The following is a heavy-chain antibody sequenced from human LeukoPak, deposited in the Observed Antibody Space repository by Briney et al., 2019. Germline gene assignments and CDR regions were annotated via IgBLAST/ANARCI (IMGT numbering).Heavy chain of an antibody. Sequence: PGGSLRLSCAASGFTVSSNYMSWVRQAPGKGLEWVSVIYSGGSTYYADSVKGRFTISRDNSKNTLYLQMNSLRAEDTAVYYCAKRACVSCHYFEYWGQGTLVTVSS. D-gene: IGHD2-8*01. CDR2: IYSGGST. CDR3: AKRACVSCHYFEY. CDR1: GFTVSSNY. J-gene: IGHJ4*02. V-gene: IGHV3-53*05.